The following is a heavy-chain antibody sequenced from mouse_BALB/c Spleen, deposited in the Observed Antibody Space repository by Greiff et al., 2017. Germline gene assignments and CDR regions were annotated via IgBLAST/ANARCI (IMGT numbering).Heavy chain of an antibody. CDR1: GFTFSSYT. CDR2: ISSGGSYT. D-gene: IGHD5-1-1*01. V-gene: IGHV5-6-4*01. CDR3: TNTFAY. J-gene: IGHJ3*01. Sequence: EVMLVESGGGLVKPGGSLKLSCAASGFTFSSYTMSWVRQTPEKRLEWVATISSGGSYTYYPDSVKGRFTISRDNAKNTLYLQMSSLKSEDTAMYYCTNTFAYWGQGTLVTVSA.